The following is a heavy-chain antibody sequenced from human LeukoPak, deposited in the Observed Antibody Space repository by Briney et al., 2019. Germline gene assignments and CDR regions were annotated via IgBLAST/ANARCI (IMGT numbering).Heavy chain of an antibody. CDR2: INQDGSEK. Sequence: GGSLRLSCAASGFTFSSYWMSWVRQVPGKGLEWVANINQDGSEKNYVDSVKGRFTISRDNANNSLFLQMDSLRAEDTAFYYCSREDYFGSGSPAYWGQGTPVTVSS. D-gene: IGHD3-10*01. V-gene: IGHV3-7*01. CDR1: GFTFSSYW. CDR3: SREDYFGSGSPAY. J-gene: IGHJ4*02.